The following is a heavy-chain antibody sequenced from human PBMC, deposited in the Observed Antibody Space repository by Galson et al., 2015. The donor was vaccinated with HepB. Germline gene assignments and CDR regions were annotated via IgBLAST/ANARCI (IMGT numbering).Heavy chain of an antibody. J-gene: IGHJ5*02. Sequence: SETLSLTCTVSGGSISSYYWSWIRQPPGKGLEWIGYIYYSGSTNYNPSLKSRVTLSVDTSKNQFSLKLSSVTAADTAVYYCAREATTWPDQNFDPWGQGTLVTVSS. CDR3: AREATTWPDQNFDP. V-gene: IGHV4-59*01. CDR1: GGSISSYY. CDR2: IYYSGST. D-gene: IGHD4-17*01.